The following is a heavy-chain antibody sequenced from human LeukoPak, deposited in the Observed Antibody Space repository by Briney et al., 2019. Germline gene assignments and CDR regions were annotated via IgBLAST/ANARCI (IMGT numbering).Heavy chain of an antibody. V-gene: IGHV3-9*01. Sequence: GGSLRLSCAASGFTFDDYAMHWVRQAPGKGLEWVSGISWNSGSIGYADSVKGRFTISRDNAKNSLYLQMNSLRAEDTAVYYCARGQAAALGVENAFDIWGQGTMVTVSS. CDR2: ISWNSGSI. J-gene: IGHJ3*02. CDR1: GFTFDDYA. D-gene: IGHD3-16*01. CDR3: ARGQAAALGVENAFDI.